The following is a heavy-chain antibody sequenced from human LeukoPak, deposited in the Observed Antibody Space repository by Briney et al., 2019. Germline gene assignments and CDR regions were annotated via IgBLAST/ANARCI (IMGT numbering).Heavy chain of an antibody. CDR1: GGSISSGSYY. J-gene: IGHJ5*02. V-gene: IGHV4-61*02. CDR2: IYTSGST. CDR3: ARDHEYFYDSSGYYLNWFDP. Sequence: TSETLSLTCTVSGGSISSGSYYWSWIRQPAGKGLEWIGRIYTSGSTNYNPSLKSRVTISVDTSNNQFSLKLSSVTAADTAVYYCARDHEYFYDSSGYYLNWFDPWGQGTLVTVSS. D-gene: IGHD3-22*01.